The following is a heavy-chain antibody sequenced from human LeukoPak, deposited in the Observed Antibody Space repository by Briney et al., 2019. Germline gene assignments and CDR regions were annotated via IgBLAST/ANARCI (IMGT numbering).Heavy chain of an antibody. CDR3: AKDQVSAMIVVVISYGMDV. D-gene: IGHD3-22*01. Sequence: GGSLRLSCAASGFTFSSYAMSWVRQAPGKGLEWISAISGSGGSTYYADSVKGRFTISRDNSKNTLYLQMNSLRAEDTAVYYCAKDQVSAMIVVVISYGMDVWGQGTTVTVSS. CDR2: ISGSGGST. CDR1: GFTFSSYA. J-gene: IGHJ6*02. V-gene: IGHV3-23*01.